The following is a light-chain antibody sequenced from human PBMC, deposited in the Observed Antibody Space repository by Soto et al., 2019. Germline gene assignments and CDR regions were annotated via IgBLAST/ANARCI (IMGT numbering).Light chain of an antibody. CDR1: QSVASN. CDR3: QQYNNWPLT. CDR2: GAS. Sequence: EIVMTQSPATLSVSPGGRATLSCRAGQSVASNLAWYQQKPGQAPRLLIYGASTRTAGIPGRFSGSGSGTEFTLTISSLQSEDFAVYYCQQYNNWPLTFGGGTKVDIK. V-gene: IGKV3-15*01. J-gene: IGKJ4*01.